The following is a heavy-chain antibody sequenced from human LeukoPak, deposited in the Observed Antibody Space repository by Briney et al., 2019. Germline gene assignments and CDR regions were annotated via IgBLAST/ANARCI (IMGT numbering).Heavy chain of an antibody. V-gene: IGHV1-18*01. D-gene: IGHD3-22*01. CDR3: ARYLEPYYYDSSGYPPLDY. CDR2: ISAYNGNT. Sequence: GASVKVSCKASGYTFTSYGISWVRQAPGQGLGWMGWISAYNGNTNYAQKLQGRVTMTTDTSTSTAYMELRSLRSDDTAVYYCARYLEPYYYDSSGYPPLDYWGQGALVTVSS. CDR1: GYTFTSYG. J-gene: IGHJ4*02.